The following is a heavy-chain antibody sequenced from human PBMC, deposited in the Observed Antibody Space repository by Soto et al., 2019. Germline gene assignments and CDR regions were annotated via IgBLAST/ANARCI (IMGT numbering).Heavy chain of an antibody. Sequence: SVKVSCKASGGTFSSYAVSWVRQAPGQGLEWMGGIIPIFGTANYAQKFQGRVTITADKSTSTAYMELSSLRSEDTAVYYCAREVYFDSTPDAVDYWGQGTLVTVSS. J-gene: IGHJ4*02. V-gene: IGHV1-69*06. D-gene: IGHD3-9*01. CDR1: GGTFSSYA. CDR3: AREVYFDSTPDAVDY. CDR2: IIPIFGTA.